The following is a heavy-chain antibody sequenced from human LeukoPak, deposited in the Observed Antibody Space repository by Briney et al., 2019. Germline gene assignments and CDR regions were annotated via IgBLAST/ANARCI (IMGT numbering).Heavy chain of an antibody. V-gene: IGHV1-69*04. J-gene: IGHJ4*02. CDR2: IIPILGIA. D-gene: IGHD5-24*01. CDR1: GGTFSSYA. CDR3: ARERRWLQLGSPDFDY. Sequence: GASVKVSCKASGGTFSSYAISWVRQAPGQGLEWRGRIIPILGIATYAQKFQGRVTITADKSTSTAYMELSSLRSEDTAVYYCARERRWLQLGSPDFDYWGQGTLVTVSS.